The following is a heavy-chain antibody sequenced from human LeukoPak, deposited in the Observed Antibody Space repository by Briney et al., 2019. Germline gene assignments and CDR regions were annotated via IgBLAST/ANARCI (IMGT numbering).Heavy chain of an antibody. V-gene: IGHV1-69*04. D-gene: IGHD3-22*01. CDR1: GGTFSSYA. CDR3: ARDIGDSSGYYYGSPTQLGFDY. J-gene: IGHJ4*02. Sequence: GSSVKVSCKASGGTFSSYAISWVRQAPGQGLEWMGRIIPILGIANYAQKFQGRVTITADKSTSTAYMELSSLRSEDTAVYYCARDIGDSSGYYYGSPTQLGFDYWGQGTLVTVSS. CDR2: IIPILGIA.